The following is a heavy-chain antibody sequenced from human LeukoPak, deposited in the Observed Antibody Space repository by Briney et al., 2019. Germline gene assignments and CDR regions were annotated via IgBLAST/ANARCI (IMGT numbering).Heavy chain of an antibody. Sequence: SETLSLTCTVSGGSISGYYWSWIRQPPGEGLEWIGYIYSSGSTNYNPPLKSRVSISVDTSKNQFSLKLSSVTAADTAVYYCARVAVIVASSNWYFDYWGQGTLVTVSS. V-gene: IGHV4-59*01. J-gene: IGHJ4*02. D-gene: IGHD6-13*01. CDR3: ARVAVIVASSNWYFDY. CDR1: GGSISGYY. CDR2: IYSSGST.